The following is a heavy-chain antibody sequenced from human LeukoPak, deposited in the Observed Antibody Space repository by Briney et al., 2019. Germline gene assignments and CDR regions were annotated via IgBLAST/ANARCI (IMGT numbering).Heavy chain of an antibody. CDR1: GFTFSSYW. J-gene: IGHJ4*02. D-gene: IGHD5-12*01. CDR2: ISTDGSTT. V-gene: IGHV3-74*01. Sequence: GGSLRLSCAASGFTFSSYWMHWVRQAPGKGLVWVSRISTDGSTTTYADSVKGRFTISRDNAKNTLYLQMNSLRAEDTAVYYYARSMATIRDYWGQGTLVTVSS. CDR3: ARSMATIRDY.